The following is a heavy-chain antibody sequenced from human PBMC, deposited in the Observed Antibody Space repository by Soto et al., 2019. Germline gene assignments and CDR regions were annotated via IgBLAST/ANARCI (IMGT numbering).Heavy chain of an antibody. CDR1: GGTFSSYA. CDR3: ARDRAKVLRYFDWLGGYYGMDV. V-gene: IGHV1-69*06. D-gene: IGHD3-9*01. Sequence: SVRVACEGSGGTFSSYAISWVRQAPGQGLEWMGGIIPIFGTANYAQKFQGRVTITADKSTSTAYMELSSLRSEDTAVYYCARDRAKVLRYFDWLGGYYGMDVWGQGTTVTVSS. J-gene: IGHJ6*02. CDR2: IIPIFGTA.